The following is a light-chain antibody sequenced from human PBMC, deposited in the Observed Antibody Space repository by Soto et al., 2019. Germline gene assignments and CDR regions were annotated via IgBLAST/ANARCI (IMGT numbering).Light chain of an antibody. CDR2: GAS. J-gene: IGKJ5*01. V-gene: IGKV3-20*01. CDR3: QQYGSSPPVT. Sequence: PGERATLSCRASQSVSSSYLAWYQQKPGQAPRLLIYGASGRATGIPDRFSGSVSGTDFTLTISRLELEDFAVYYCQQYGSSPPVTFGQGTRLEIE. CDR1: QSVSSSY.